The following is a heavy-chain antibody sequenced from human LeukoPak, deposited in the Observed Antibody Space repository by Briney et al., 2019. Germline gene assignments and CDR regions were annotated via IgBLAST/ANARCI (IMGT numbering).Heavy chain of an antibody. D-gene: IGHD5-18*01. CDR1: GYTFTGYY. Sequence: ASVKVSCKASGYTFTGYYMHWVRQAPGQGLEWMGWINPNSGGTNYAQKFQGRVTMTRDTSISTAYMELSRLRSDDTAVYYCARGRLPRGYSYGYDYWGQGTLVTVSS. J-gene: IGHJ4*02. V-gene: IGHV1-2*02. CDR3: ARGRLPRGYSYGYDY. CDR2: INPNSGGT.